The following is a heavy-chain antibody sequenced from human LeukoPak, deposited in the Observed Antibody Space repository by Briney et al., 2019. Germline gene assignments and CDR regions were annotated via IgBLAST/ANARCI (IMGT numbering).Heavy chain of an antibody. D-gene: IGHD3-3*01. V-gene: IGHV1-69*13. CDR1: GGTFSSYA. CDR3: ARDLLYYDFWSGYQTDAFDI. J-gene: IGHJ3*02. Sequence: ASVKVSCKASGGTFSSYAISWVRQAPGQGLEWMGGIIPIFGTANYAQKFQGRVTITADESTSTAYMELSSLRSEDTAVYYCARDLLYYDFWSGYQTDAFDIWGQGTMVTVSS. CDR2: IIPIFGTA.